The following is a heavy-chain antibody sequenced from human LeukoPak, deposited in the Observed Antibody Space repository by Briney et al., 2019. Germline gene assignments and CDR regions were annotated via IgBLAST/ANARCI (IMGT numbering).Heavy chain of an antibody. Sequence: SETLSLTCAVYGGSFSNYYWSWIRQPPGKGLEWIGYIYYSGSTYYNPSLKSRVTISVDTSKNQFSLKLSSVTAADTAVYYCARVADGSSWFDPWGQGTLVTVSS. V-gene: IGHV4-30-4*01. CDR2: IYYSGST. D-gene: IGHD5-24*01. CDR3: ARVADGSSWFDP. CDR1: GGSFSNYY. J-gene: IGHJ5*02.